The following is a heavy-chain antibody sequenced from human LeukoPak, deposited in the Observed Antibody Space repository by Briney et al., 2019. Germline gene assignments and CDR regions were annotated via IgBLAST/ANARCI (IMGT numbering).Heavy chain of an antibody. D-gene: IGHD6-19*01. CDR3: ARAAYSGGWSIYFDY. CDR2: ISGSGGST. V-gene: IGHV3-23*01. J-gene: IGHJ4*02. CDR1: GFTFSSYA. Sequence: GGSLRLSCAASGFTFSSYAMSWVRQAPGKGLEWVSAISGSGGSTYYADSVKGRFTISRDNAKNSLYLQMNSLRAEDTAVYYCARAAYSGGWSIYFDYWGQGTLVTVSS.